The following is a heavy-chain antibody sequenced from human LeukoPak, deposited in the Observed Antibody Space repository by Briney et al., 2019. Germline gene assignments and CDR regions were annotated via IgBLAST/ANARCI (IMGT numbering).Heavy chain of an antibody. J-gene: IGHJ4*02. CDR3: ARGRGTAFDY. CDR2: INPHSGDA. V-gene: IGHV1-2*02. Sequence: ASVKVSCKASGYSFTDYYIHWVRQAPGQGLEWMGCINPHSGDAKYAQKFQARVTMTRDTSISTAYMELDRLRSDDTAVYYCARGRGTAFDYWGQGTLVTVSS. CDR1: GYSFTDYY. D-gene: IGHD3-10*01.